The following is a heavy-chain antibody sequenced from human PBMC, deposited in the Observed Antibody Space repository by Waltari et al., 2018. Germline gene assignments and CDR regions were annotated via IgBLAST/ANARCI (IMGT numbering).Heavy chain of an antibody. D-gene: IGHD1-20*01. CDR3: ARLTVVSNNDY. J-gene: IGHJ4*02. Sequence: EVQLVESGGGLVQPGGSLRLYCAASGFTFSSYWMHWVRQAPGKGLVWVSCINGDGTTTKYADSVKGRFTISRDNAKNTLYLQMNSLRAEDTAVYYCARLTVVSNNDYWGQGTLVTVSS. CDR1: GFTFSSYW. CDR2: INGDGTTT. V-gene: IGHV3-74*01.